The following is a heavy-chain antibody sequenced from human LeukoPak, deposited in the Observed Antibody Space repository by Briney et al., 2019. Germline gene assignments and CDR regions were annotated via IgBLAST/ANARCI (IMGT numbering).Heavy chain of an antibody. CDR2: TSSSTTSTYT. CDR3: ARGHTSMGRTFDY. D-gene: IGHD5-18*01. CDR1: GFTFSDYY. V-gene: IGHV3-11*06. J-gene: IGHJ4*02. Sequence: GGPVRLSCAASGFTFSDYYMSWTRQAPGKGLEWVSYTSSSTTSTYTNYADSVKGRITISRDNAKNSLYLQMNSLRAEDTAVYYCARGHTSMGRTFDYWGQRTVVPVSS.